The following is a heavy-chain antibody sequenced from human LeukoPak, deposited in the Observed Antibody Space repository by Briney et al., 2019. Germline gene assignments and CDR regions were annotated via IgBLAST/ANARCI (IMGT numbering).Heavy chain of an antibody. CDR2: INPNSGGT. D-gene: IGHD1-1*01. CDR1: GYTFTGYY. Sequence: ASVKVSCKASGYTFTGYYMHWVRQAPGQGLEWMGWINPNSGGTNYAQKFQGRVTMTRDTSFSTAYMELSRLRSDDTAVYYCARYNRLRGANDYWGQGTLVTVSS. V-gene: IGHV1-2*02. J-gene: IGHJ4*02. CDR3: ARYNRLRGANDY.